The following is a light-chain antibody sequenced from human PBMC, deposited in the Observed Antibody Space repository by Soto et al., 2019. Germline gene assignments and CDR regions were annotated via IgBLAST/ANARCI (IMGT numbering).Light chain of an antibody. J-gene: IGKJ2*01. V-gene: IGKV1-39*01. CDR2: AAS. CDR3: QQSLGIPYT. CDR1: QSITGY. Sequence: DIQMTQSPSSLSASVGDRVTITCRASQSITGYLNWYQQKPGKAPKLLIYAASSLQSGVPSRFSGSGSGKDFTLTISRLQRDDFATYFCQQSLGIPYTFGQGTRLETK.